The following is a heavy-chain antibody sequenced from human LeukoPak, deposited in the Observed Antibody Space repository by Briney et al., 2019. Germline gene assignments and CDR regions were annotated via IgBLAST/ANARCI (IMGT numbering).Heavy chain of an antibody. Sequence: SETLSLTCTVSRGSISGYSWSWIRQPPGKGLEWIGEINHSGSTNYNPSLKSRVTISVDTSKNQFSLKLSSVTAADTAVYYCARSYSNYYYYYMDVWGKGTTVTISS. V-gene: IGHV4-34*01. D-gene: IGHD2-21*01. J-gene: IGHJ6*03. CDR1: RGSISGYS. CDR2: INHSGST. CDR3: ARSYSNYYYYYMDV.